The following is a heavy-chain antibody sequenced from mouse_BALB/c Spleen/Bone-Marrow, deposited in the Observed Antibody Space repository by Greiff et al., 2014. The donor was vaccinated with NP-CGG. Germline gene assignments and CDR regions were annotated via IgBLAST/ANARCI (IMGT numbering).Heavy chain of an antibody. V-gene: IGHV14-3*02. CDR1: GFNIKDTY. J-gene: IGHJ4*01. D-gene: IGHD4-1*01. Sequence: EVQPQQSGAELVKPGASVKLSCTASGFNIKDTYMHWVKQRPEQGLEWIGRIDPANGNTKYDPKFQGKATITADTSSNTAYLQLSSLASEDTAVYYCARWEYYAMDYWGQGTSVTVSS. CDR2: IDPANGNT. CDR3: ARWEYYAMDY.